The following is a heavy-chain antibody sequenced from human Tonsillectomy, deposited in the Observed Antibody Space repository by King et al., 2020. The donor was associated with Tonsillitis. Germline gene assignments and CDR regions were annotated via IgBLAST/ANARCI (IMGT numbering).Heavy chain of an antibody. J-gene: IGHJ2*01. Sequence: VQLVESGGDLVQPGRSLRLSCAASGFTFDDYAMHWVRQAPGKGLEGVSGISWNSGSIGDAGSVKGRVSISRDNAKNSLYLQMNSLRAEDTALYYCAKDKAPGISGALNWYFDLWGRGTLVTVSS. CDR1: GFTFDDYA. CDR3: AKDKAPGISGALNWYFDL. D-gene: IGHD2-15*01. CDR2: ISWNSGSI. V-gene: IGHV3-9*01.